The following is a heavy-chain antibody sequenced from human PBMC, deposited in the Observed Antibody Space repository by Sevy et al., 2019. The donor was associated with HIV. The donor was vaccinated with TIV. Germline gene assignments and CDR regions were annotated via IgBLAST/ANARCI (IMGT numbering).Heavy chain of an antibody. Sequence: SETLSLTCAVSGGSISTNNWWSWVRQSPGEGLEWIGEIHHSGSTNYNPSLKSRVTMSVDKSKNQFSLKLTSVTAADTAVYYCARDLIAFWRGPLDVWGQGTTVTVSS. J-gene: IGHJ6*02. CDR1: GGSISTNNW. CDR2: IHHSGST. V-gene: IGHV4-4*02. D-gene: IGHD3-3*01. CDR3: ARDLIAFWRGPLDV.